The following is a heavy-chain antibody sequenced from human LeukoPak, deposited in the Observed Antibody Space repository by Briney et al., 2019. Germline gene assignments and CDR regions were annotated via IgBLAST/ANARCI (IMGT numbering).Heavy chain of an antibody. CDR2: INHSGST. CDR3: ATGQGRGWFDP. CDR1: GGSFSGYY. Sequence: SETLSLTCAVYGGSFSGYYWSWIRQPPGKGLEWIGEINHSGSTNYNPSLKSRVTISVDTSKNQFSLKLSSVTAADTAVYYCATGQGRGWFDPWGQGTLVTVSS. J-gene: IGHJ5*02. D-gene: IGHD3-10*01. V-gene: IGHV4-34*01.